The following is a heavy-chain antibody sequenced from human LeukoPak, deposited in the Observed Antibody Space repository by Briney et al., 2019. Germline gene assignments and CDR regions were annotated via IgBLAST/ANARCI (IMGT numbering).Heavy chain of an antibody. CDR3: ARNVPRARAEYFDY. Sequence: GGTLRLSCAASGFTFIDYAMTWVRQAPGKGLEWVSVIYAGGTTYYADSVKGRFTISRDTSNNTLSLQMNSLRVEDTAIYYCARNVPRARAEYFDYWGQGIMVTVSS. CDR2: IYAGGTT. J-gene: IGHJ4*02. V-gene: IGHV3-53*01. CDR1: GFTFIDYA.